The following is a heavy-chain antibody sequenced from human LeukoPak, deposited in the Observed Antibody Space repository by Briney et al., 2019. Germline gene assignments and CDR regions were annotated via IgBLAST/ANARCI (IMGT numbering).Heavy chain of an antibody. Sequence: SETLSLTCTVSGGSISSGDYYWSWIRQPPGKGQEWIGYIYYSGSTYYNPSLKSRVTISVDTSKNQFSLKLSSVTAADTAVYYCARDITPSGVYRSSGYNWFDPWGQGTPVTVSS. D-gene: IGHD1-26*01. CDR3: ARDITPSGVYRSSGYNWFDP. CDR2: IYYSGST. V-gene: IGHV4-30-4*08. CDR1: GGSISSGDYY. J-gene: IGHJ5*02.